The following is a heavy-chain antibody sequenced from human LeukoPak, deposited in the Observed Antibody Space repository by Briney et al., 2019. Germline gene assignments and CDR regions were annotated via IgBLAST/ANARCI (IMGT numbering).Heavy chain of an antibody. V-gene: IGHV1-8*01. D-gene: IGHD4-11*01. CDR3: AREVSKVYYMDV. CDR1: GYTFTSYD. J-gene: IGHJ6*03. Sequence: GASVKVSCKASGYTFTSYDINWVRQATGQGLEWMGWMNPNSGNTGYAQKFQGRVVMTRDTSISTAYMELSRLTSDDTAVYYCAREVSKVYYMDVWGKGTTVTVSS. CDR2: MNPNSGNT.